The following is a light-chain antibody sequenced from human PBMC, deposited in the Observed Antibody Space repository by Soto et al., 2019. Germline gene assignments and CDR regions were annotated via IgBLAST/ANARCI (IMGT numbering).Light chain of an antibody. CDR1: QGISSA. CDR3: QQRSNWPIT. Sequence: AIQLTQSPSSLSASVGDRVTITCRASQGISSALAWYQQKPGKAPKLLIYKASTLKSGVPSRFSGSGSGTEFTLTISSLQPDDFAVYYCQQRSNWPITFGQGTRLEI. J-gene: IGKJ5*01. CDR2: KAS. V-gene: IGKV1-13*02.